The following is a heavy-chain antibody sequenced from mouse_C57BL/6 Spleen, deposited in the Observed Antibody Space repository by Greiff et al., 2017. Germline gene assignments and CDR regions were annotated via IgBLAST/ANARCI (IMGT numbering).Heavy chain of an antibody. V-gene: IGHV1-42*01. CDR3: ARKKELVDY. CDR1: GYSFTGYY. CDR2: INPSTGGT. Sequence: LQQSGPELVKPGASVKISCKASGYSFTGYYMNWVKQSPEKSLEWIGEINPSTGGTTYNQKFKAKATLTVDKSSSTAYMQLKSLTSEDSAVYYCARKKELVDYWGQGTTLTVSS. D-gene: IGHD1-3*01. J-gene: IGHJ2*01.